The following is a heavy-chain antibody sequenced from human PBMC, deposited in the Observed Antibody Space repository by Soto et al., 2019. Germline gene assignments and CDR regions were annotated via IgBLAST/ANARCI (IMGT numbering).Heavy chain of an antibody. CDR1: GYNFSSYG. CDR2: ISTYNRNT. V-gene: IGHV1-18*01. D-gene: IGHD6-13*01. CDR3: ARELRSSSLDFDY. J-gene: IGHJ4*02. Sequence: GASVKVSCKAVGYNFSSYGISWVRQAPGQGLEWMGWISTYNRNTNYVQKLQGRVTMTTDTSTSTAHMELRSLSSDDTAVYYCARELRSSSLDFDYWGQGTLVTVSS.